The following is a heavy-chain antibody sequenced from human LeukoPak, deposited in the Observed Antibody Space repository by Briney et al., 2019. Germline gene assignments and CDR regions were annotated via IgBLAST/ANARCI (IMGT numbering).Heavy chain of an antibody. J-gene: IGHJ4*02. CDR1: GFTFSSYG. D-gene: IGHD2-2*03. CDR3: AKDRGYCSSTSCYRPFDY. Sequence: PGGSLRLSCAASGFTFSSYGMHWVRQAPGKGLEWVAFIRYDGTNKYYVDSAKGRFTISRDNSKNTLYLQMNSLRAEDTAVYFCAKDRGYCSSTSCYRPFDYWGQGALVSVSS. CDR2: IRYDGTNK. V-gene: IGHV3-30*02.